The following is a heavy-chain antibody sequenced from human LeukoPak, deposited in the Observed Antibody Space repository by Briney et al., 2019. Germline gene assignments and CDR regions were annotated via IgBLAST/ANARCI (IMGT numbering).Heavy chain of an antibody. CDR1: ALTFSSSS. J-gene: IGHJ4*02. CDR2: IRASGVDT. D-gene: IGHD4-17*01. Sequence: GRSLTPSCPPSALTFSSSSPSWVSQPAGEGLQWVCSIRASGVDTHYADSVKGRFTVSRDNSKNTLYLQMDSLRAEDTAIYYCTKDRGPDYAPLGSATHVYWGQGALVSVSS. V-gene: IGHV3-23*01. CDR3: TKDRGPDYAPLGSATHVY.